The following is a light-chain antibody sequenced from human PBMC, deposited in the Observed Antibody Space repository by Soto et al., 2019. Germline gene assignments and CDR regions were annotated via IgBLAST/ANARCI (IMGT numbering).Light chain of an antibody. CDR1: QDVSND. Sequence: DIQMTQSPPSLSASVGDRVTITCRGSQDVSNDLGWFQQKPGKAPKRLIFGASNLESGVPSRFSGTGSGTEFILTITNLQPEDFATYYCLQHDSFPPTFGQGTRLEIK. CDR3: LQHDSFPPT. J-gene: IGKJ5*01. CDR2: GAS. V-gene: IGKV1-17*02.